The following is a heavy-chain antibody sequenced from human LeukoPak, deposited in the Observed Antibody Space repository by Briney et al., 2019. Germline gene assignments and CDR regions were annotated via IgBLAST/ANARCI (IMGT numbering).Heavy chain of an antibody. CDR1: GGSISSYY. D-gene: IGHD3-3*01. V-gene: IGHV4-4*07. J-gene: IGHJ6*03. CDR2: IYTSGST. CDR3: ASLTVAAAYDFWSGYTPGYYYMDV. Sequence: SETLSLTCAVSGGSISSYYWSWIRQPAGKGLEWIGRIYTSGSTNYNPSLKSRVTMSVDTSKNQFSLKLSSVTAADTAVYYCASLTVAAAYDFWSGYTPGYYYMDVWGKGTTVTVSS.